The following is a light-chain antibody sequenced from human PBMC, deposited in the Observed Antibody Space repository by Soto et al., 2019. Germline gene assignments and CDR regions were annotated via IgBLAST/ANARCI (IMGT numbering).Light chain of an antibody. CDR3: QKYNNAPWT. J-gene: IGKJ1*01. Sequence: DSQMIQSPSSLSASVRDRVTITCPASQGFGNDLAWYQQKPGKVPKLLIYAASTLQSGVPSRFSGSGSGTDFTLTISSLQPEDVATYHCQKYNNAPWTFGLGTKVEIK. CDR2: AAS. V-gene: IGKV1-27*01. CDR1: QGFGND.